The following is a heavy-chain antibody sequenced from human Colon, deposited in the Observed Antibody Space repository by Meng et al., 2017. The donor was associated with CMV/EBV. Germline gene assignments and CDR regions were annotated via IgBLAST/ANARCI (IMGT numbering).Heavy chain of an antibody. Sequence: GESLKISCVASQFPFSFYGMHWVRQAPGKGLEWVAFIRHDGSNRYYAESVRGRVSISRDNSKNTVYLEINSLKAEDTAVYYCARPDQYCSSATCPFFQHWGQGTRVTVPS. V-gene: IGHV3-30*02. CDR3: ARPDQYCSSATCPFFQH. J-gene: IGHJ1*01. CDR1: QFPFSFYG. CDR2: IRHDGSNR. D-gene: IGHD2-2*01.